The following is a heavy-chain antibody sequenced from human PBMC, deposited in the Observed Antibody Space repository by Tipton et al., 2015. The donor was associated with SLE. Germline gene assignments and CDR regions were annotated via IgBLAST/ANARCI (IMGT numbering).Heavy chain of an antibody. CDR3: VRDGYCNGGACYWYY. Sequence: QVQLVQSGAEVKKPGSSVKVSCKASGGSFSSNAISWVRQAPGQGPEWMGGIIPIFGTANYAQKFQGRVTITADESTSTAHMELSSLRSEDTAVYYCVRDGYCNGGACYWYYWGQGTRVTVSS. V-gene: IGHV1-69*01. CDR1: GGSFSSNA. D-gene: IGHD2-8*02. J-gene: IGHJ4*02. CDR2: IIPIFGTA.